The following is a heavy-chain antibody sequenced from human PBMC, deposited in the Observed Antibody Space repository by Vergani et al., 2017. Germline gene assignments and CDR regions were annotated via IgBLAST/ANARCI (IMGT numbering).Heavy chain of an antibody. D-gene: IGHD2-15*01. Sequence: QVQLQESGPGLVKPSQTLSLTCTVSGGSISSGGYYWSWIRQHPGKGLEWIGYIYYSGSTYYNPSLKSRVTISVDTSKNQLSLKLSSVTAADTAVYYCARGGYCSGGSCYSLWWFDPWGQGTLVTVSS. V-gene: IGHV4-31*03. J-gene: IGHJ5*02. CDR3: ARGGYCSGGSCYSLWWFDP. CDR1: GGSISSGGYY. CDR2: IYYSGST.